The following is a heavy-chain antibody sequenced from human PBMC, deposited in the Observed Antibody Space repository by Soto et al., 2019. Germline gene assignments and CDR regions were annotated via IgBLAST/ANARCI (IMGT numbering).Heavy chain of an antibody. CDR2: IYHSGST. Sequence: QVQLQESGPGLVKPSETLSLTCTVSGDSISSYYWNWIRQPPGKGLEWIGYIYHSGSTNYNPSLTSRVTISVDTSKNQFSLKVSSVTAADTAVYYCARGPGWSDEYFQYWGQGTMITVSS. CDR1: GDSISSYY. CDR3: ARGPGWSDEYFQY. J-gene: IGHJ1*01. D-gene: IGHD3-3*01. V-gene: IGHV4-59*01.